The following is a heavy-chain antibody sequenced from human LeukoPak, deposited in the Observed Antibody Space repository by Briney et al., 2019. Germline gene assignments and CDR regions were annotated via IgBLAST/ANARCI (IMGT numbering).Heavy chain of an antibody. D-gene: IGHD6-13*01. Sequence: ASVKVSCKASGYTFTSYAMHWVRQAPGQRLEWMGWINAGNGNTKYSQKFQGRVTITRDTSASTAYMELSSLRSEDTAVYYCARDQDSSSWGPSYYFDYWGQGTLVTVSS. V-gene: IGHV1-3*01. J-gene: IGHJ4*02. CDR2: INAGNGNT. CDR3: ARDQDSSSWGPSYYFDY. CDR1: GYTFTSYA.